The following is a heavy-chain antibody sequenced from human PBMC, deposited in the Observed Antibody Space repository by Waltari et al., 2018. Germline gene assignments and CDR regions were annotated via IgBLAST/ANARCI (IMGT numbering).Heavy chain of an antibody. J-gene: IGHJ4*02. D-gene: IGHD3-22*01. CDR1: GGSFSGYY. CDR2: INHRGRT. V-gene: IGHV4-34*01. Sequence: QVQLQQWGAGLLKPSETLSLTCAVYGGSFSGYYWSWIRQPPGKGLEWIGEINHRGRTNYNPSLKSRVTISVDTSKNQFSLKLSSVTAADTAVYYCARVDYDSSGEIDYWGQVTLVTVSS. CDR3: ARVDYDSSGEIDY.